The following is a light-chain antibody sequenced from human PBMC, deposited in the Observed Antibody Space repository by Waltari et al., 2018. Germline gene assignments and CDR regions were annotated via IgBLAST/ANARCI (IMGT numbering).Light chain of an antibody. J-gene: IGLJ1*01. CDR3: SCRDNSGFRHV. CDR1: SLKSKY. V-gene: IGLV3-19*01. CDR2: GQN. Sequence: SSDLTQNPAVYVAMGKIVRNTSKGESLKSKYDTWYQQKPGQAPVLVIFGQNKRPSGIPDRFSGSSSRNTASLTITGAQAEDEADYYCSCRDNSGFRHVFGTGTKVTV.